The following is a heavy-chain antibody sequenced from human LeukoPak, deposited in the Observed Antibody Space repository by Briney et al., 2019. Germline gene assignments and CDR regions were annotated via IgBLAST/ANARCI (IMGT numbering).Heavy chain of an antibody. J-gene: IGHJ5*02. CDR3: ARAQSSSGDWFDP. V-gene: IGHV4-59*01. CDR1: GGSISIYY. CDR2: IYYSGST. D-gene: IGHD6-13*01. Sequence: SETLSLTCTVSGGSISIYYWSGIPHPPGKGLECIGHIYYSGSTKYNPSLKCRVTIPVDQSKNLLSLTRSSATAADTAVYYFARAQSSSGDWFDPWGRGTLVTVSP.